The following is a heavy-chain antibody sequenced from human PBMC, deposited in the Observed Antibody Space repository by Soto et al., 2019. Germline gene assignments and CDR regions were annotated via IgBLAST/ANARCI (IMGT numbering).Heavy chain of an antibody. J-gene: IGHJ5*02. CDR1: GVSIFTHSYY. D-gene: IGHD2-15*01. Sequence: QLQLQESGPGLVRPSETLSLTCTVSGVSIFTHSYYWGWIRQAPGKGLEWIETINHSGSTYHNPSLKSRVTMSVDTSKNQFSLNLSSVTAADTAVYYCARRYAPRYSSGNNHLDLWGQGTLVTVSS. V-gene: IGHV4-39*01. CDR2: INHSGST. CDR3: ARRYAPRYSSGNNHLDL.